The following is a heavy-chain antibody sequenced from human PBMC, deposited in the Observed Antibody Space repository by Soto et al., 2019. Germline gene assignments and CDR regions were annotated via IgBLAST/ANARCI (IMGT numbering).Heavy chain of an antibody. CDR1: GFTFSSYA. CDR3: AKDRVGATTGLFDY. V-gene: IGHV3-23*01. CDR2: ISGSGGST. D-gene: IGHD1-26*01. Sequence: GESLKISCAASGFTFSSYAMSWVRQAPGKGLEWVSAISGSGGSTYYADSVKGRFTISRDNSKNTLYLQMNSLRAEDTAVYYCAKDRVGATTGLFDYWGQGTLVTVSS. J-gene: IGHJ4*02.